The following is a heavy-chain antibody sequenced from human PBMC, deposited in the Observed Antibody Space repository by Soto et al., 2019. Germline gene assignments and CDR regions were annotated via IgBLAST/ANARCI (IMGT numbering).Heavy chain of an antibody. CDR3: ARKATVTTGFDY. D-gene: IGHD4-17*01. CDR2: IYYSGST. J-gene: IGHJ4*02. CDR1: GGSISSGGYY. Sequence: QVQLQESGPGLVKPSQTLSLTCTVSGGSISSGGYYWSWIRQHPGKGLEWIGYIYYSGSTYYTPSLKSRVTISVDTSKTQFSLKLSSVTAADTAVYYCARKATVTTGFDYWGQGTLVTVSS. V-gene: IGHV4-31*03.